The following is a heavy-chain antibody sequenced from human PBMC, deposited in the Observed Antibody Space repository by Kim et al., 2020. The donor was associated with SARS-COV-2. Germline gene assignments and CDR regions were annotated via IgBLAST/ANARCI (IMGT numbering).Heavy chain of an antibody. CDR2: INPNSGGT. Sequence: ASVKVSCKASGYTFTGYYMHWVRQAPGQGLEWMGWINPNSGGTNYAQKFQGRVTMTRDTSISTAYMELSRLRSDDTAVYYCARGFGGWLRRFCGDYWGQGTLVTVSS. CDR1: GYTFTGYY. CDR3: ARGFGGWLRRFCGDY. V-gene: IGHV1-2*02. D-gene: IGHD5-12*01. J-gene: IGHJ4*02.